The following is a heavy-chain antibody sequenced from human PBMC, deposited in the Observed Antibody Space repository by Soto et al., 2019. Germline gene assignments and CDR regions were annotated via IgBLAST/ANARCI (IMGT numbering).Heavy chain of an antibody. D-gene: IGHD3-22*01. J-gene: IGHJ6*02. CDR1: GGTFSSYA. V-gene: IGHV1-69*01. CDR2: IIPIFGTA. Sequence: QVQLVQSGAEVKKPGSSVKVSCKASGGTFSSYAISWVRQAPGQGLEWMGGIIPIFGTANYAQKFQGRVTITADEATSTAYMELSSMRSEDAAVDYCASRTSSGGRYYYDCSGYRYYYYGMDVWGQGTTVTVSS. CDR3: ASRTSSGGRYYYDCSGYRYYYYGMDV.